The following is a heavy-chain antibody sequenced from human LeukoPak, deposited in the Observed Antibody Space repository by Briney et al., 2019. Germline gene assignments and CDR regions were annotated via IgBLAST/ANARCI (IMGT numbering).Heavy chain of an antibody. CDR2: IKEDGSEK. J-gene: IGHJ4*02. CDR3: ARHYYDTSGYYGRDYFDY. D-gene: IGHD3-22*01. CDR1: GFKFSNFW. V-gene: IGHV3-7*01. Sequence: GGSLRLSCAASGFKFSNFWMGWVRQAPGKGLEWMANIKEDGSEKYYVDSVKGRFTISRDNAKNSLYLQMNSLRAEDTAVYYCARHYYDTSGYYGRDYFDYWGQGTLVTVSS.